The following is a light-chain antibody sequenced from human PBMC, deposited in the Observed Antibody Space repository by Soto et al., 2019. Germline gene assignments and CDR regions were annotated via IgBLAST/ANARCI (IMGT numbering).Light chain of an antibody. Sequence: EIVLTQSPATLSLSPGERATLSCRASQSIGLAIAWYQHKPGQAPRLLIYGASNRATGIPDRFSGSGSGTDFTLTISRLEPEDFAVYYCQQYGSSGTFGQGTKV. CDR3: QQYGSSGT. CDR2: GAS. CDR1: QSIGLA. J-gene: IGKJ1*01. V-gene: IGKV3-20*01.